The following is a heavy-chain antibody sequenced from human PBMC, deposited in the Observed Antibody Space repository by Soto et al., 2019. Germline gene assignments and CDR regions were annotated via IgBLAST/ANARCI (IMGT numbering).Heavy chain of an antibody. Sequence: SETLSLTCTVSGGSISSSSYYWGWIRQPPGKGLEWIGSIYYSGSTYYNPSLKSRVTISVDTSKNQFSLKLSSVTAADTAVYYCARADTIFGVTHTEYYFDYWGQGTLVTVS. V-gene: IGHV4-39*01. CDR3: ARADTIFGVTHTEYYFDY. CDR1: GGSISSSSYY. D-gene: IGHD3-3*01. J-gene: IGHJ4*02. CDR2: IYYSGST.